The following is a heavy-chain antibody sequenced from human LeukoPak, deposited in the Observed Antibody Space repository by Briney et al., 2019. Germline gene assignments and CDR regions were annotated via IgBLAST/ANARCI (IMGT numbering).Heavy chain of an antibody. CDR2: INPNSGGT. J-gene: IGHJ3*02. D-gene: IGHD3-3*01. Sequence: ASVKVSCKASGYTFTGYYMHWVRQAPGQGLEWMGWINPNSGGTNYAQKFQGRVTMTRDTSISTAYMELSRLRSDDTAVYYCARRGGDYDFWSGYDAFDIWGQGPMVTVSS. CDR3: ARRGGDYDFWSGYDAFDI. CDR1: GYTFTGYY. V-gene: IGHV1-2*02.